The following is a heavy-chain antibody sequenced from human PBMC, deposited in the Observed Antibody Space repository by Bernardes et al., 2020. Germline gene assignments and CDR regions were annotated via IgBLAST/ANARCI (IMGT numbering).Heavy chain of an antibody. CDR3: ASSLRYCSGGSCYSGGEVNYFDY. J-gene: IGHJ4*02. V-gene: IGHV4-31*03. D-gene: IGHD2-15*01. CDR2: IYYSGST. CDR1: GGSISSGGYY. Sequence: SETLSLTCTVSGGSISSGGYYWSWIRQHPGKGLEWIGYIYYSGSTYYNPSLKSRVTISVDTSKNQFSLKLSSVTAADTAVYYCASSLRYCSGGSCYSGGEVNYFDYWGQGTLVTVSS.